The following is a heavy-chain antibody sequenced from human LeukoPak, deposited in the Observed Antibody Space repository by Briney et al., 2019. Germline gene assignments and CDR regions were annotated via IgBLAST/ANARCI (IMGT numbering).Heavy chain of an antibody. V-gene: IGHV1-8*01. CDR2: MNPNSGNT. J-gene: IGHJ3*02. D-gene: IGHD1-26*01. Sequence: ASVKVSCKASGYTFTSYDINWVRQATGQGLEWMGWMNPNSGNTGYAQKFQGRVTMTEDTSTDTAYMELSSLRSEDTAMYYCATDRVGATRGASAFDIWGQGTMVTVSS. CDR1: GYTFTSYD. CDR3: ATDRVGATRGASAFDI.